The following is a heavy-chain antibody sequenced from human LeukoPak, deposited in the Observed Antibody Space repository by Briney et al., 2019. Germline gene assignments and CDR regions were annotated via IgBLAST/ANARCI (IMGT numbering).Heavy chain of an antibody. CDR2: INPNSGGT. CDR3: AREYCSSTSCSNWFDT. J-gene: IGHJ5*02. CDR1: GYTFTGYY. Sequence: GASVKVSCKASGYTFTGYYMHWVRQAPGQGLEWMGWINPNSGGTNYAQKFQGRVTMTRDTSISTAYMELSRLRSDDTAVYYCAREYCSSTSCSNWFDTWGQGTVVTVSS. D-gene: IGHD2-2*01. V-gene: IGHV1-2*02.